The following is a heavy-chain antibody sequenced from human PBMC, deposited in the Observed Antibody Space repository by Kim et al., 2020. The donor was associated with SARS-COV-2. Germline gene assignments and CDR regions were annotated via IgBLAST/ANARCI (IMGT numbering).Heavy chain of an antibody. J-gene: IGHJ3*02. CDR3: AKDYAFDI. Sequence: GGSLRLSCAASGFIFSTYGMHWVRQAPGKGLEWVAVISYDGSDKYYADSVKGRFTISRANSKNTLYLQMNSLRAEDTAVYYCAKDYAFDIWGQGTMVTVS. V-gene: IGHV3-30*18. CDR2: ISYDGSDK. CDR1: GFIFSTYG.